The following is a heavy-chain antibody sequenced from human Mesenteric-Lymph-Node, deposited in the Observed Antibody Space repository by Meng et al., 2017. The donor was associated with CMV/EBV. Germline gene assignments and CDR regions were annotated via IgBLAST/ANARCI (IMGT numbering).Heavy chain of an antibody. CDR2: IHYTGST. D-gene: IGHD3-3*01. J-gene: IGHJ6*02. V-gene: IGHV4-59*11. CDR3: VSSSYLSGDYGFWSGYPYYYYDMDV. CDR1: GDSTSSHY. Sequence: SETLSPTCIVSGDSTSSHYCSWIRQSPGNGLEWIGYIHYTGSTSHSPSLKGRVTISVDMSNIQFSLRLSSVTAAGTAVYYCVSSSYLSGDYGFWSGYPYYYYDMDVWGQGTTVTVSS.